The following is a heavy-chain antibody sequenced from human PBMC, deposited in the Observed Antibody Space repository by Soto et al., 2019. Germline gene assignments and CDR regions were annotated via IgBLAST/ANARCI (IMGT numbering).Heavy chain of an antibody. D-gene: IGHD4-17*01. Sequence: PGESLKISCQASGYTFTKYWVGWVRQMPGKGLEWMGIIYPDDSDTRYSPSFQGQVTISADKSISTAYLQWSSLKASDTAMYYCARLDDYGDYFDYWGQGTLVTVSS. CDR2: IYPDDSDT. J-gene: IGHJ4*02. CDR3: ARLDDYGDYFDY. CDR1: GYTFTKYW. V-gene: IGHV5-51*01.